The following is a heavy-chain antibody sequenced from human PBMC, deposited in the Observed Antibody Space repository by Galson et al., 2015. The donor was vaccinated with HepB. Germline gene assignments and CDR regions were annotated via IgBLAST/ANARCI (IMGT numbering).Heavy chain of an antibody. D-gene: IGHD3-22*01. V-gene: IGHV5-51*01. Sequence: QSGAEVKKPGESLKISCKGSGYSFTSYWIGWVRQMPGKGLEWMGIIYPGDSDTRYSPSFQGQVTISADKSISTAYLQWSSLKASGTAMYYCARQRGKNYDSSGYLYDALDIWGQGTMVTVSS. J-gene: IGHJ3*02. CDR1: GYSFTSYW. CDR3: ARQRGKNYDSSGYLYDALDI. CDR2: IYPGDSDT.